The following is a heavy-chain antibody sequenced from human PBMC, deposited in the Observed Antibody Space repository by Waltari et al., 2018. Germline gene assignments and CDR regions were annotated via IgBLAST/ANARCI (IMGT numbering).Heavy chain of an antibody. CDR1: GFTFSSYE. CDR3: ARDGSSGYYPDY. V-gene: IGHV3-48*03. Sequence: EVQLVESGGGLVQPGGSLRLSCAASGFTFSSYEMNWVRQAPGKGLEWVSYISSSGSTIYYADSVKGRFTISRDNAKNSLYLQRNSLRAEDTAVYYCARDGSSGYYPDYWGQGTLVTVSS. D-gene: IGHD3-22*01. J-gene: IGHJ4*02. CDR2: ISSSGSTI.